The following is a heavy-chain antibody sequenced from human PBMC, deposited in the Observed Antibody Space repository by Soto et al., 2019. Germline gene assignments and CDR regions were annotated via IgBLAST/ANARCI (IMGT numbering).Heavy chain of an antibody. Sequence: QVQLQESGPGLVKPSETLSLTCSVSAGSLSNYYWTWIRQSPGKGLEWIGEIYHTGSTKHNAPLKLRCPISVDMSKNQFSLTLSSVTPADTAVYYCARGGRGSGLYFLYYFDLWGQGTLITVSS. CDR1: AGSLSNYY. J-gene: IGHJ4*02. V-gene: IGHV4-59*01. CDR3: ARGGRGSGLYFLYYFDL. CDR2: IYHTGST. D-gene: IGHD3-16*01.